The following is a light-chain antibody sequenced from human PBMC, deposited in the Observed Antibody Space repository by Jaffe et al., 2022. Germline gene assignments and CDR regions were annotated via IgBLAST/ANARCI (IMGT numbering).Light chain of an antibody. CDR3: GTWDTSLSAGL. CDR2: DSN. J-gene: IGLJ2*01. V-gene: IGLV1-51*01. Sequence: QSVLTQPPSVSAAPGQKVTISCSGSSSNIGNSYVSWYQQLPGTAPKLLIYDSNKRPSGIPDRFSGSKSGTSATLGITGLQTGDEADYYCGTWDTSLSAGLFGGGTKLTVL. CDR1: SSNIGNSY.